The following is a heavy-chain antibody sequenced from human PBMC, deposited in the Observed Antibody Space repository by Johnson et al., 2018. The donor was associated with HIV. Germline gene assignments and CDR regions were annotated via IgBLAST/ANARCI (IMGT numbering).Heavy chain of an antibody. CDR2: IKEDGSEK. CDR1: RFSFNKYW. J-gene: IGHJ3*02. Sequence: VQLVESGGGLVQPGGSLRLSCAASRFSFNKYWMTWVRQAPGNALEWVASIKEDGSEKYYVDSVKGRFTISRDNAKNSLYLQMSSLRAADTAVYYCTRDLPYCSGGLCQTDAFDIWGQGTMVTASS. V-gene: IGHV3-7*01. CDR3: TRDLPYCSGGLCQTDAFDI. D-gene: IGHD2-8*02.